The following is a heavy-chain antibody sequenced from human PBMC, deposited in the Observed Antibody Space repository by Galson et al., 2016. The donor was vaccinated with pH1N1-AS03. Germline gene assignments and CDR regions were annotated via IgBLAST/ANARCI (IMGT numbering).Heavy chain of an antibody. Sequence: SLRLSCAASGFTFKSYWMSWVRQAPGKGLEWVANINQDENEKYCVDSVKGRFTISRDNAKNSLYSEMNSLRAEDTALYDCARESTGTEHIVVVTGRYGYYYMDVCGKATTLTGSS. CDR3: ARESTGTEHIVVVTGRYGYYYMDV. CDR1: GFTFKSYW. D-gene: IGHD2-21*02. V-gene: IGHV3-7*03. CDR2: INQDENEK. J-gene: IGHJ6*03.